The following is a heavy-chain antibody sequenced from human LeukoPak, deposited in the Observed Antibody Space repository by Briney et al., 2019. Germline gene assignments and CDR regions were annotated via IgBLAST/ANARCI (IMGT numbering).Heavy chain of an antibody. D-gene: IGHD4-11*01. CDR1: GFNFTNAW. V-gene: IGHV3-15*01. CDR3: TTECTTRKAFDY. J-gene: IGHJ4*02. CDR2: VKSKSGGGTT. Sequence: GGSLRLSCGASGFNFTNAWMSWVRQAPGKGLEWVCRVKSKSGGGTTDYAGTVKGRLTISRDDSRNTLYLQMNSLKTEDTAVYYCTTECTTRKAFDYWGQGTLVTVSS.